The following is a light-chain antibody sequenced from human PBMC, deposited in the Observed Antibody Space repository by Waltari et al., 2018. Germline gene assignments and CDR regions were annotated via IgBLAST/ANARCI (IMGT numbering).Light chain of an antibody. Sequence: QSSLTQPPSVSGSPRQSITISCTGTSSDVGDDNYVSWYQRHPGKAPKLIIFDVSNRPSGVSNRFSGSKSGDTASLTISGLQAEDEADYYCSSYTSSSTYVVFGGGTKLTVL. CDR3: SSYTSSSTYVV. CDR1: SSDVGDDNY. CDR2: DVS. V-gene: IGLV2-14*03. J-gene: IGLJ2*01.